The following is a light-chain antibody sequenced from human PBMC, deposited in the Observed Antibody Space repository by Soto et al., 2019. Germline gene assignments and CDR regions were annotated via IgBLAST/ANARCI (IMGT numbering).Light chain of an antibody. CDR2: EVS. Sequence: QSALTQPASVSRSPGQSITISCTGTSSDVGTYNLVSWYQQHPGKAPRLMIYEVSKRPSGVSNRFSGSKSGNTASLTISGLQAEDEADYYCCSYARSGIWVFGGGTKLTVL. J-gene: IGLJ3*02. V-gene: IGLV2-23*02. CDR3: CSYARSGIWV. CDR1: SSDVGTYNL.